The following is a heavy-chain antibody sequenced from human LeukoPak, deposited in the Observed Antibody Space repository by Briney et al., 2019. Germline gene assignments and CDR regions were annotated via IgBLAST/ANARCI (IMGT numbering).Heavy chain of an antibody. CDR3: ARDYYVWGNYRYTDY. J-gene: IGHJ4*02. V-gene: IGHV4-39*07. Sequence: YYSGSTYYNPSLKSRVTISVDKSKNQFSLKLSSVTAADTAVYYCARDYYVWGNYRYTDYWGQGTLVTVSS. D-gene: IGHD3-16*02. CDR2: YYSGST.